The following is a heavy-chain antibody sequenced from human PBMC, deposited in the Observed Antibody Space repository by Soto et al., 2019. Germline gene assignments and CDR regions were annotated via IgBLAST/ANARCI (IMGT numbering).Heavy chain of an antibody. D-gene: IGHD3-22*01. Sequence: EVQLVESGGGLVQPGGSLRLSCAASGFTFSSYWMHWVRQAPGKGLVWVSRINSDGSSTSYADSVKGRFTISRDNAKKTLYLQMNSLRAEDTAVYYCARKHYYDRSGYHYYGMDVWGQGTTVTVSS. CDR2: INSDGSST. CDR3: ARKHYYDRSGYHYYGMDV. CDR1: GFTFSSYW. J-gene: IGHJ6*02. V-gene: IGHV3-74*01.